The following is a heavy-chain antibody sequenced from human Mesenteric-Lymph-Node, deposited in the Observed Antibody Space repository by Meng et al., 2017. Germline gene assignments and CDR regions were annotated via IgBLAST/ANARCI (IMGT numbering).Heavy chain of an antibody. V-gene: IGHV4-34*01. D-gene: IGHD3-10*01. CDR2: IDRSGRT. J-gene: IGHJ4*02. CDR3: ARGGSIRANYFDY. Sequence: GSLRLSCAAYGGSFSGYLCGWIRQAPGKGLEWIGEIDRSGRTNSNPSLKSRVTMSVDASKNQFSLNLNSVTAADTAVYYCARGGSIRANYFDYWDQGALVTVSS. CDR1: GGSFSGYL.